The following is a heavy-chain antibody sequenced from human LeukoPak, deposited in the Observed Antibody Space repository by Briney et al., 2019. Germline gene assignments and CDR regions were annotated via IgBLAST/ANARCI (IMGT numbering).Heavy chain of an antibody. Sequence: PADTLSLTCSVSGGSIRNHHWTWIRQSPGKGLEWIGHVFFTEGTNYSPSLRGRITISADRSKNQIYLKLGSVTAADTAVYYCARELYHFDRWGQGALVTVSS. CDR3: ARELYHFDR. CDR2: VFFTEGT. CDR1: GGSIRNHH. V-gene: IGHV4-59*11. J-gene: IGHJ4*02. D-gene: IGHD2-8*01.